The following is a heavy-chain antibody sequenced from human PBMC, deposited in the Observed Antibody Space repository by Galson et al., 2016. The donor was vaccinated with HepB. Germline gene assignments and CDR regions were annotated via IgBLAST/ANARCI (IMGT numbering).Heavy chain of an antibody. V-gene: IGHV1-8*02. CDR3: ARVEYASSTGANRFAY. CDR2: MNPNSGNT. D-gene: IGHD6-6*01. CDR1: GYTLTSYD. J-gene: IGHJ4*02. Sequence: SVKVSCKASGYTLTSYDIHWVRQATGQGLEWMGWMNPNSGNTGYAQKFQGRVTLTRSTSKSTVYMELSSLRSEDMAMYYCARVEYASSTGANRFAYWGQGTLVTVSS.